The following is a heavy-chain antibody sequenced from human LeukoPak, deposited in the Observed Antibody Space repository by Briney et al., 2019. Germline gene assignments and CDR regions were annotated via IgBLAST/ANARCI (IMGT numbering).Heavy chain of an antibody. CDR2: IRFDGSNA. V-gene: IGHV3-30*02. Sequence: GRSLRLSCAASGFTFSSYAMHWVRQAPGRGLEWVAFIRFDGSNAHNADSVKGRFTISRDNSKNTLFLQMNSLRPDDTAVYYCAKSSSDYYYYYMDVWGKGTTVTVSS. CDR1: GFTFSSYA. D-gene: IGHD6-6*01. CDR3: AKSSSDYYYYYMDV. J-gene: IGHJ6*03.